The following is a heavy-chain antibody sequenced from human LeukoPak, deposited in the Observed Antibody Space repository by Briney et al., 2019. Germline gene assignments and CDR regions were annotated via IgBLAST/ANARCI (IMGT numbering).Heavy chain of an antibody. D-gene: IGHD3-9*01. CDR1: GFTFDDYA. J-gene: IGHJ4*02. CDR2: ISWNSGSI. Sequence: GGSLRLSCAASGFTFDDYAMHWVRQAPGKGLEWVSGISWNSGSIGYADSVKGRFTISRDNAKNSLYLQMNSLRAEGMALYYCAKGIRDLTGYYFDYWGQGTLVTVAS. CDR3: AKGIRDLTGYYFDY. V-gene: IGHV3-9*03.